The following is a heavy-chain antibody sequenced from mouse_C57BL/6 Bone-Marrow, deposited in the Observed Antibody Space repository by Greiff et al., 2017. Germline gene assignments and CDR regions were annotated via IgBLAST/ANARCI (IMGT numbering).Heavy chain of an antibody. D-gene: IGHD1-1*01. CDR1: GFTFSDYY. CDR3: ASPSSPYYAMDY. Sequence: EVQLVESGGGLVQPGGSLKLSCAASGFTFSDYYMYWVRQTPEKRLEWVAYISNGGGSTYYPDTVKGRFTISRDNAKNTLYLQMSRLKSEDTAMYYCASPSSPYYAMDYWGQGTSVTVSS. J-gene: IGHJ4*01. CDR2: ISNGGGST. V-gene: IGHV5-12*01.